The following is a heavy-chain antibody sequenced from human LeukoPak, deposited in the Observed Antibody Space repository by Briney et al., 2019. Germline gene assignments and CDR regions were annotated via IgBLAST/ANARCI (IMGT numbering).Heavy chain of an antibody. CDR3: ASDPPGDYGLGF. D-gene: IGHD4-17*01. CDR2: IVTAGDT. Sequence: GGSLRLSCAASGFSFSNYDMHWVRQGTGKGLEWVSSIVTAGDTYYPDSVKGRFTISRDNSNNTLYLQMNRLRVKDTAVYYCASDPPGDYGLGFWGQGTLVTVSS. CDR1: GFSFSNYD. V-gene: IGHV3-13*04. J-gene: IGHJ4*02.